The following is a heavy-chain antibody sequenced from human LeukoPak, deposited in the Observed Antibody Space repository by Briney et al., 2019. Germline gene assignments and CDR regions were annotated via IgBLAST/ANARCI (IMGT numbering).Heavy chain of an antibody. V-gene: IGHV1-69*13. J-gene: IGHJ4*01. CDR1: GYTFTGYY. D-gene: IGHD1-1*01. Sequence: SVKVSCKASGYTFTGYYMHWVRQAPGQGLEWMGGIIPSFGTANYAQKFQGRVTITADESTSTAYMELSSLRSEDTAVYYCARGGGTRYSYFDYWGHGTLVTVSS. CDR3: ARGGGTRYSYFDY. CDR2: IIPSFGTA.